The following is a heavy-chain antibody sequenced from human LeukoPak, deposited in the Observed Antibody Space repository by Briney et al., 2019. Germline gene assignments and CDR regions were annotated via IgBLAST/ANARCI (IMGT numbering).Heavy chain of an antibody. CDR2: ISGSGDII. V-gene: IGHV3-23*01. Sequence: GGSLRLSCVASGFTFTSYAMSWVRQAPGKGPEWVSGISGSGDIIDYADSVKGRFTISRDKFKNTLYLQMNSLRVEDTAVYYCAKVVKALIVGDAFDIWGQGTPVTVSS. J-gene: IGHJ3*02. D-gene: IGHD3-22*01. CDR3: AKVVKALIVGDAFDI. CDR1: GFTFTSYA.